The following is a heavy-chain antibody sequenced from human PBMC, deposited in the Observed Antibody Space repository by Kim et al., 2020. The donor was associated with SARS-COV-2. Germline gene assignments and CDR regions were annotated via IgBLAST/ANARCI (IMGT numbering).Heavy chain of an antibody. J-gene: IGHJ1*01. Sequence: GGSLRLSCAASGITLSGSAMHWGRQASGKGLEWIARIGNIANNYATTYAASVKDRFTISRDDSKNTAYLQMNSLKTDDTAVYYCIKLGTDSNSYGVWGQG. CDR2: IGNIANNYAT. CDR1: GITLSGSA. CDR3: IKLGTDSNSYGV. V-gene: IGHV3-73*01. D-gene: IGHD1-26*01.